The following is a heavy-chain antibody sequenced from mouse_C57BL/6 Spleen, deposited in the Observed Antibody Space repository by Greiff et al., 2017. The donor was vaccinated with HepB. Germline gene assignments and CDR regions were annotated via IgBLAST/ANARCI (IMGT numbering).Heavy chain of an antibody. CDR2: IDPSDSET. CDR1: GYTFTSYW. CDR3: ARGGGYYRSYFDV. V-gene: IGHV1-52*01. J-gene: IGHJ1*03. D-gene: IGHD1-1*01. Sequence: QVQLQQPGAELVRPGSSVKLSCKASGYTFTSYWMHWVKQRPIQGLEWIGNIDPSDSETHYNQKFKDKATLTVDKSSSTAYMQLSSLTSEDSAVYYCARGGGYYRSYFDVWGTGTTVTVSS.